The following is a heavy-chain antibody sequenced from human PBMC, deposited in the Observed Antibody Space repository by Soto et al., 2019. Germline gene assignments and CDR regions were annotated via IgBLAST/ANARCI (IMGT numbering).Heavy chain of an antibody. V-gene: IGHV4-39*02. CDR1: GGSINNGEYF. Sequence: SKTLALTSTVCGGSINNGEYFGGWSGQPPGKGLEWLGGVHYSGGTYYNSSLRGRLSISLDTSRNHFSLNLISVTAADTAVYYCSSILVGAPPNSGFDSWGQGRLVTVSS. CDR2: VHYSGGT. CDR3: SSILVGAPPNSGFDS. J-gene: IGHJ4*02. D-gene: IGHD2-2*01.